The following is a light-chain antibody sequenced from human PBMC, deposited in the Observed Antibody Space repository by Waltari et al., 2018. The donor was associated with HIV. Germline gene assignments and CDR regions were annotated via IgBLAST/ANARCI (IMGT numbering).Light chain of an antibody. Sequence: DIVLTQSPDSLAVSLGERAPITSKATLSVLSTPNSKNYLSWYQQRPGQPPKVLIYWASTRESGVPDRFSGSASGTDFTLTISGLQAEDVAVYYCQQYYTTPWAFGQGTKVEIK. J-gene: IGKJ1*01. V-gene: IGKV4-1*01. CDR3: QQYYTTPWA. CDR2: WAS. CDR1: LSVLSTPNSKNY.